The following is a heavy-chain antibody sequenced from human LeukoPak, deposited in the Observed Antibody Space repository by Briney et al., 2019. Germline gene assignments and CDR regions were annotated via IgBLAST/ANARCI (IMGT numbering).Heavy chain of an antibody. D-gene: IGHD1-14*01. CDR3: AARECGISLCSAGVFDY. V-gene: IGHV3-53*01. J-gene: IGHJ4*02. Sequence: PGGSLRLSCAASGLIVSSKHMSWVRQAPGKGLEWISVIYSGGTTYYAESVKGRFTVSRDNTKNTLHLQMNNLSAEDTAVYYCAARECGISLCSAGVFDYWGQGIPVTVSS. CDR1: GLIVSSKH. CDR2: IYSGGTT.